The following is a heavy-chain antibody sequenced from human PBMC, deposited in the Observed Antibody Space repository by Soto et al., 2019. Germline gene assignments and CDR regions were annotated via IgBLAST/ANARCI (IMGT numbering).Heavy chain of an antibody. Sequence: GGSLRLSCAASGFTFSNYGMHWVRQAPGKGLEWVAVIWYDGSDKYYTDSVKGRFTISRDNSKNTVYLQMNSLRAEDTAVYYCARGIAAAGYTQAYYFDDWGQGT. CDR2: IWYDGSDK. V-gene: IGHV3-33*01. J-gene: IGHJ4*02. CDR1: GFTFSNYG. D-gene: IGHD6-13*01. CDR3: ARGIAAAGYTQAYYFDD.